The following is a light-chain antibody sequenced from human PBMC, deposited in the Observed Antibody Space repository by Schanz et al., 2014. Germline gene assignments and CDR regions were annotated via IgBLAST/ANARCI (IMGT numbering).Light chain of an antibody. V-gene: IGKV3-20*01. J-gene: IGKJ1*01. CDR2: GAS. CDR1: QSVSSY. Sequence: DIVLTQSPATLSLSPGDRATLSCRASQSVSSYLAWYQQKPGQAPRLLIYGASIRATGIPDRFSGSGSGTDFTLTVSRLEPEDFAVYYCQQYGSSPTFGQGTKVEIK. CDR3: QQYGSSPT.